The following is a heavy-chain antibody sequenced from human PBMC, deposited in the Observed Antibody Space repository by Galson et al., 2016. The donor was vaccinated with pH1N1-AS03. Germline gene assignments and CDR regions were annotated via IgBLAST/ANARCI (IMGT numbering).Heavy chain of an antibody. D-gene: IGHD4-23*01. CDR2: IYYSGST. Sequence: LSLTCTVSGASISDGGYYWSWIRHFPGKGLEWIGYIYYSGSTYYNPSLKSRLTISVDTSKNQFSLKLNSVTAADTAVYYCVRRSPWGTVGTYYFDYWGQGTLVTVSS. CDR1: GASISDGGYY. V-gene: IGHV4-31*03. CDR3: VRRSPWGTVGTYYFDY. J-gene: IGHJ4*02.